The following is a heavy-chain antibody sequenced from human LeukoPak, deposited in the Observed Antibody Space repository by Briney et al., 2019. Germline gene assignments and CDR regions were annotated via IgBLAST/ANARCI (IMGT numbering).Heavy chain of an antibody. J-gene: IGHJ5*02. CDR2: ISYDGSNK. D-gene: IGHD3-3*01. Sequence: PGGSLRLSCAASGFTFSSYGMHWVRQAPGKGLEWVAVISYDGSNKYYADSVKGRFTISRDNSKNTLYLQMNSLRAEDTAVYYCAREDTYYDFWSGYYNWFDPWGQGTLVTVSS. CDR1: GFTFSSYG. V-gene: IGHV3-30*03. CDR3: AREDTYYDFWSGYYNWFDP.